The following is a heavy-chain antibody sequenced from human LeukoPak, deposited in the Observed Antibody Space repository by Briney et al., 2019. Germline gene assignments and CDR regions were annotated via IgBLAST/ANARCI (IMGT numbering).Heavy chain of an antibody. CDR2: INDSGST. CDR1: GGSFSGYY. Sequence: SETLSHTCAVYGGSFSGYYWSWIRQPPGKGLEWIGEINDSGSTNYNPSLKSRVTISVDTSKNQLSLKLSSVTAADTAVYYCATVAAAGIYYYYGMDVWGQGTTVTVSS. D-gene: IGHD6-13*01. J-gene: IGHJ6*02. CDR3: ATVAAAGIYYYYGMDV. V-gene: IGHV4-34*01.